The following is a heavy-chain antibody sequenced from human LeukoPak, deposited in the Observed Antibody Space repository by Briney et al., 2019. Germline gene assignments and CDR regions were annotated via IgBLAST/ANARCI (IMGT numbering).Heavy chain of an antibody. J-gene: IGHJ4*02. V-gene: IGHV3-64*02. CDR2: INTDGRIT. Sequence: PGGSLGLSCVASGFSFRNYAIHWVRQAPGKGLEYVSVINTDGRITYYADSVKGRFTISRDNSKNTVYLQMDSLRGEDMAVYYCTRDGGSLCDFDYWGQGALVTVSS. CDR3: TRDGGSLCDFDY. CDR1: GFSFRNYA. D-gene: IGHD1-26*01.